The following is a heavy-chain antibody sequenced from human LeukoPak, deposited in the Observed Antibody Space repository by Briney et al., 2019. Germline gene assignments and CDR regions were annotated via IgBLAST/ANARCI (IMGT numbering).Heavy chain of an antibody. CDR1: GGTFSSYA. J-gene: IGHJ4*02. D-gene: IGHD3-22*01. CDR2: IIPIFGTA. V-gene: IGHV1-69*05. CDR3: ARIRDYYDSSGYPHYYFDY. Sequence: SVKVSCKASGGTFSSYAISWVRQAPGQGLEWMGGIIPIFGTANYAQKFQGRVTITTDESTSTAYMELRSLRSDDTAVYYCARIRDYYDSSGYPHYYFDYWGQGTLVTVSS.